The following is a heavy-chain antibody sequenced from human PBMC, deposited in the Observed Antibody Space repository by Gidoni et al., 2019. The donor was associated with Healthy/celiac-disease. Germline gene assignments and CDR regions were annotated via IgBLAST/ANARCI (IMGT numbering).Heavy chain of an antibody. V-gene: IGHV1-2*02. D-gene: IGHD6-13*01. J-gene: IGHJ5*02. CDR1: GYNFTGTY. CDR3: AREWCIAAAGRCWFDP. CDR2: ISPNGVGT. Sequence: QVQLVQSGAEVKKPGASVKVSCKASGYNFTGTYMHWVRQAHGQGLEWMGWISPNGVGTNYAQKFQGRVTMTRYTSISTAYMGLSRLRLDDTAVYYCAREWCIAAAGRCWFDPWGQGTLFTVSS.